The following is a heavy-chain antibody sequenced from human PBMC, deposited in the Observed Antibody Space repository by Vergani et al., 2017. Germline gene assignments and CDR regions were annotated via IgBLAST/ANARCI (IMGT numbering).Heavy chain of an antibody. CDR2: IYYSGST. V-gene: IGHV4-31*03. Sequence: QVQLQESGPGLVKPSQTLSLTCTVSGGSISSGGYYWSWIRQHPGKGLEWIGYIYYSGSTYYNPSLKSRVTISVDTSKNQFSLKLSSVTAADTAVYYCARGYDCWSGYPTKWYPFDYWGQGTLVTVSS. CDR3: ARGYDCWSGYPTKWYPFDY. D-gene: IGHD3-3*01. CDR1: GGSISSGGYY. J-gene: IGHJ4*02.